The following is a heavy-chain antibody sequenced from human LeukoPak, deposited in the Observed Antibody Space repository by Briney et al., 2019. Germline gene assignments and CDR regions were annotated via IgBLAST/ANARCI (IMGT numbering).Heavy chain of an antibody. V-gene: IGHV3-23*01. Sequence: GGSLRLSCVASGFTFRSYALSWVRQAPGKGLEWVSTIGDSGSVTFAADAVKGRFTISRDNSKNTMYLQMDSLRVVDTAAYYCAKVTRELDYSMDVWGQGTTVTVSS. CDR1: GFTFRSYA. CDR2: IGDSGSVT. CDR3: AKVTRELDYSMDV. J-gene: IGHJ6*02. D-gene: IGHD1-1*01.